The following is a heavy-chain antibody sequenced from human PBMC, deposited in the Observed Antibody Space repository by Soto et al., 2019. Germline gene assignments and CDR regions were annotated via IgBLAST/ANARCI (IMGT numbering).Heavy chain of an antibody. CDR2: IKSRNEGGTT. J-gene: IGHJ4*02. V-gene: IGHV3-15*07. CDR3: TKLATSAQGC. Sequence: EVQLVESGGGLVKPGGSLRLSCAASGLTFSNAWVNWVRQAPGKGLECVGRIKSRNEGGTTDYAAPVKGRVIISRDDSKNLVSIQMNRLRSEAPAVYYWTKLATSAQGCWGQGTLVTVAS. CDR1: GLTFSNAW. D-gene: IGHD1-26*01.